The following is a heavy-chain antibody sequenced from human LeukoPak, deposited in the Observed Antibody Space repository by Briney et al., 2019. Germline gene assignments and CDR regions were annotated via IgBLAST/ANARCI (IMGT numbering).Heavy chain of an antibody. Sequence: GGSLRLSCAASGFTFSSYAMHWVRQAPGKGLEWVAVISYDGSIKYYADSVKGRFTTSRDNSKNMLYLQMNSLSAEDTAVYHCARGPGYSSGWYVLSVDYWGQGTLVTVSS. D-gene: IGHD6-19*01. J-gene: IGHJ4*02. V-gene: IGHV3-30-3*01. CDR3: ARGPGYSSGWYVLSVDY. CDR1: GFTFSSYA. CDR2: ISYDGSIK.